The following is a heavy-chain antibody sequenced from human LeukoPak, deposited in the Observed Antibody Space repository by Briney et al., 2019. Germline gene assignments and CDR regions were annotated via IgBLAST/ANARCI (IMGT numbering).Heavy chain of an antibody. CDR2: IYHSGGT. D-gene: IGHD3-10*01. V-gene: IGHV4-38-2*01. Sequence: SETLSLTCAVSGYSISSGYYWGWFRQPPGKGLEWIGSIYHSGGTYYNPSLKSRVTISVDTSKNQFSLKLSSVTAADTAVYYCARVGGSGSYYSVLDWFDPWGQGTLVTVSS. CDR1: GYSISSGYY. CDR3: ARVGGSGSYYSVLDWFDP. J-gene: IGHJ5*02.